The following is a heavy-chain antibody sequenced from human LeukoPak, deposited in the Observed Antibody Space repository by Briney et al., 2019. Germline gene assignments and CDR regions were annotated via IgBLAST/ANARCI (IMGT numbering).Heavy chain of an antibody. J-gene: IGHJ3*01. V-gene: IGHV4-4*02. Sequence: SETLSLTCTVSGGSISRSDWWSWVRQSPGKGLEWIGEIFHSGSTKYNPSLKSRVTISVDKSKNQFSLNLTSVTAADTAMYYCARDASLQTGAFDVWGQGTMVTVSS. CDR3: ARDASLQTGAFDV. CDR2: IFHSGST. D-gene: IGHD5-24*01. CDR1: GGSISRSDW.